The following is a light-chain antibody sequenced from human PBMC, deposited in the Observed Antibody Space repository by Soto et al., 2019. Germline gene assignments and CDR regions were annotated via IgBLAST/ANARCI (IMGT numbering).Light chain of an antibody. CDR3: QQYNSYLLT. CDR2: KAS. CDR1: QSISSW. J-gene: IGKJ4*01. V-gene: IGKV1-5*03. Sequence: DIQLPQSPSTLSASVGDRVTITCRASQSISSWLAWYPQKPGKAPKLLIYKASSLESGVPSRFSGSGSGTEFTLTISSLQPDDFATYYCQQYNSYLLTFGGGTKVEIK.